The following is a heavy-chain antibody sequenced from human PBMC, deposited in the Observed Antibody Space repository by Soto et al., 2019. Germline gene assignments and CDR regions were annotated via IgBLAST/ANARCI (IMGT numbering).Heavy chain of an antibody. Sequence: GASVKVSCKASGGTFSSYTISWVRQAPGQGLEWMGRIIPILGIANYAQKFQGRVTITADKSTSTAYTELSSLRSEDTAVYYCARDLFVDFWSGYQIDYWGQGTLVTVSS. CDR1: GGTFSSYT. V-gene: IGHV1-69*04. D-gene: IGHD3-3*01. CDR3: ARDLFVDFWSGYQIDY. J-gene: IGHJ4*02. CDR2: IIPILGIA.